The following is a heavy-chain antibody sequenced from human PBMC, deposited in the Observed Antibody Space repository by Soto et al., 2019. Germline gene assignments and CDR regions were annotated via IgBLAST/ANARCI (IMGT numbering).Heavy chain of an antibody. CDR2: IYYSGNT. CDR1: GGSISGGAYY. Sequence: PSETLSLTCTVSGGSISGGAYYWTWIRQPPGKGLEWIGYIYYSGNTYYNPSLKSRVTMSVDTSKNQFSLKLSSVAAADTAVYYCASYYYRSGNYQGRYFDYWGQGTLVTVSS. CDR3: ASYYYRSGNYQGRYFDY. J-gene: IGHJ4*02. D-gene: IGHD3-10*01. V-gene: IGHV4-30-4*01.